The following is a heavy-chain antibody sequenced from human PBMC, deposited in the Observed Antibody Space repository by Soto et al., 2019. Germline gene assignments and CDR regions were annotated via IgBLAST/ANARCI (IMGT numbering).Heavy chain of an antibody. CDR1: GFTFSSYG. D-gene: IGHD6-6*01. CDR2: IWYDGSNK. Sequence: GGSLRLSCAASGFTFSSYGMHWVRQAPGKGLEWVAVIWYDGSNKYYADTEKGRFTISRENSKNTLYLKMNSQRAEDTAVYYCAREFWVAPSIAPLDYWGQGTLVTVSS. V-gene: IGHV3-33*01. J-gene: IGHJ4*02. CDR3: AREFWVAPSIAPLDY.